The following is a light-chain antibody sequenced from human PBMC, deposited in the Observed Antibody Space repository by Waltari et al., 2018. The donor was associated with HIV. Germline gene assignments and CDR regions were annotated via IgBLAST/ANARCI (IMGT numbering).Light chain of an antibody. CDR2: GAS. V-gene: IGKV3-20*01. Sequence: EIVLTHSPVPLSSSPGDRATLSCSASETAVTKYLAWYHQKHGQAPRLLIVGASTKAPGIPDRFSGSVSGTDFTLSITRLEPEDFAVYYCQQYGSPITFGQGTRLEIK. CDR1: ETAVTKY. J-gene: IGKJ5*01. CDR3: QQYGSPIT.